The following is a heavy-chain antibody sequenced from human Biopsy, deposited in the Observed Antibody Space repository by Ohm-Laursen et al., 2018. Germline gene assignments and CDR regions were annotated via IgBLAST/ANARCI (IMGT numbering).Heavy chain of an antibody. V-gene: IGHV1-2*02. CDR3: ARGESFGRTFDY. CDR1: GYIFTNYY. Sequence: SVKVSCKASGYIFTNYYLHWVRQAPGQGLEWMGWINPNSGDTNYAQKFQGRVTMTRDTPISTAYMELRRVRSDDTAMYYCARGESFGRTFDYWGQGTLVTVSS. J-gene: IGHJ4*02. CDR2: INPNSGDT. D-gene: IGHD1-26*01.